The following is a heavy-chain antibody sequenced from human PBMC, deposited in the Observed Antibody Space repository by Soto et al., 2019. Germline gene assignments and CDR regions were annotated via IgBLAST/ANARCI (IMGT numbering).Heavy chain of an antibody. CDR1: GFTFSSYG. CDR2: ISYDGSNK. J-gene: IGHJ6*02. D-gene: IGHD6-6*01. V-gene: IGHV3-30*18. CDR3: AKGEYSSSFDYYYGMDV. Sequence: PGGSLRLSCAASGFTFSSYGMHWVRQAPGKGLEWVAVISYDGSNKYYADSVKGRFTISRDNSKNTLYLQMYSLRAEDTAVYYCAKGEYSSSFDYYYGMDVWGQGTTVTVSS.